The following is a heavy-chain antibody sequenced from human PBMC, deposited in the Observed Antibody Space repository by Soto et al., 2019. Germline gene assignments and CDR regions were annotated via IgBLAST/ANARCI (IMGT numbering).Heavy chain of an antibody. Sequence: SETLSLTCTVSGGSVSSGSYYWSWIRQPPGKGLEWIGYIYYSGSTNYNPSLKSRVTISVDTSKNQFSLKLSSVTAADTAVYYCARDIHYGDYDWFDPWGQGTLVTVSS. J-gene: IGHJ5*02. CDR1: GGSVSSGSYY. CDR2: IYYSGST. D-gene: IGHD4-17*01. CDR3: ARDIHYGDYDWFDP. V-gene: IGHV4-61*01.